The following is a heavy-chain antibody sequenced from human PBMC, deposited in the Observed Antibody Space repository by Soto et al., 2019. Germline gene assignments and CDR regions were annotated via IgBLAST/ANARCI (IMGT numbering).Heavy chain of an antibody. V-gene: IGHV1-69*01. D-gene: IGHD1-7*01. CDR3: ATITGTTIDYYYGMDV. Sequence: QVQLVQSGAEVKKPGSSVKVSCKASGGTFSSYAISWVRQAPGQGLEWMGGIIPIFGTANYAQKFQGRVTITADESTSTADMELSSLRSDDTAVYYCATITGTTIDYYYGMDVWGQGTTVTVSS. J-gene: IGHJ6*02. CDR2: IIPIFGTA. CDR1: GGTFSSYA.